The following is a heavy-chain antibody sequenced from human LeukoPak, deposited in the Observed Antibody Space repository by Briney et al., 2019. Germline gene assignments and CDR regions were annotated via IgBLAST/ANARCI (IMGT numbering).Heavy chain of an antibody. Sequence: SETLFLTCTVSGGSISSYYWSWIRQPPGKGLEWIGYIYYSGSTNYNPSLKSRVTISVDTSKNQFSLKLSSVTAADTAVYYCARAGEMATIVFDYWGQGTLVTVSS. V-gene: IGHV4-59*01. CDR1: GGSISSYY. J-gene: IGHJ4*02. D-gene: IGHD5-12*01. CDR2: IYYSGST. CDR3: ARAGEMATIVFDY.